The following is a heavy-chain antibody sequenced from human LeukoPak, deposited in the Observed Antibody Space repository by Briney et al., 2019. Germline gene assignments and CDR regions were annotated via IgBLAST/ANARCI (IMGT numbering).Heavy chain of an antibody. CDR1: GFTFSSYA. D-gene: IGHD3-3*01. CDR2: ISGSGGST. V-gene: IGHV3-23*01. Sequence: PGGSLRLSCAASGFTFSSYAMSWARQAPGKGLEWVSAISGSGGSTYYADSVKGRFTISRDNSKNTLYLQMNSLRAEDTAVYYCAKAEYYDFWSGYYTGFDYWGQGTLVTVSS. CDR3: AKAEYYDFWSGYYTGFDY. J-gene: IGHJ4*02.